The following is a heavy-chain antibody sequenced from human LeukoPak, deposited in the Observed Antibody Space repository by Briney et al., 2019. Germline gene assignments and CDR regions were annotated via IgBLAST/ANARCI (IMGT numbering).Heavy chain of an antibody. V-gene: IGHV1-2*02. CDR3: ARVTDKSGYYSDF. CDR2: LSTHSGGT. CDR1: GYILTGHY. D-gene: IGHD3-22*01. Sequence: EASVKVSCKASGYILTGHYINWVRQGPGQGLEWMGWLSTHSGGTNYAQKFKDRVTMTRDTAINTAHMELRGLTADDTAIYYCARVTDKSGYYSDFWGQGTLITVSS. J-gene: IGHJ4*02.